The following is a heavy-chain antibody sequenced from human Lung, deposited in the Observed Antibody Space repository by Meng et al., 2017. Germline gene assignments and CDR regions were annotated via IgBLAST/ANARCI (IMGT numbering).Heavy chain of an antibody. J-gene: IGHJ4*02. Sequence: QVQLQQWGAGLLKPSETLSRTCVVSGGSFSDYYWSWIRQPPGRGLEWIGQIKHSGSTIYNPSLKSRVTISLDTSNNHFSLKLNSVTAADTAVYFCARGPITETHDFDSWGQGTLVTVSS. V-gene: IGHV4-34*01. D-gene: IGHD4-17*01. CDR1: GGSFSDYY. CDR3: ARGPITETHDFDS. CDR2: IKHSGST.